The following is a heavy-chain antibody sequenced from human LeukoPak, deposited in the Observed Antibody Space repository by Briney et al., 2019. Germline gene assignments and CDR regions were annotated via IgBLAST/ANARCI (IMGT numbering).Heavy chain of an antibody. CDR2: ISSSSSTI. D-gene: IGHD6-19*01. CDR1: GFTFSTYS. V-gene: IGHV3-48*02. Sequence: GGSLRLSCAASGFTFSTYSMNWVRQAPGKGLEWVSYISSSSSTIYYADSVRGRFTISRDNAKNSLYLQMNSLRDEDTAVYYCARDLPPGSSGWYLGYWGQGTLVTVSS. J-gene: IGHJ4*02. CDR3: ARDLPPGSSGWYLGY.